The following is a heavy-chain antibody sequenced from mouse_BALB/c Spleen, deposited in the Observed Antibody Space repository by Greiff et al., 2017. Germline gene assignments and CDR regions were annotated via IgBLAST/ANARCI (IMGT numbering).Heavy chain of an antibody. D-gene: IGHD1-2*01. V-gene: IGHV1-5*01. CDR1: GYSFTSYW. J-gene: IGHJ1*01. Sequence: VQLKQSGAVLARPGASVKISCKASGYSFTSYWMHWVQQRPGQGLEWIGAIYPGNSDTSYTQKFKGKVKLTAVTSASTAYMELSSLTNEDSAVYYCARGLVRRLQGFDVGGAGTTVTVSS. CDR2: IYPGNSDT. CDR3: ARGLVRRLQGFDV.